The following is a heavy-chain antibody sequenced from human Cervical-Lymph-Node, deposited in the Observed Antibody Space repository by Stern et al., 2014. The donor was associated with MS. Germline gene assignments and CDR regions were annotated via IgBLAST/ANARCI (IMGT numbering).Heavy chain of an antibody. CDR2: LWHDGSNK. D-gene: IGHD2-15*01. J-gene: IGHJ4*02. Sequence: DQLAESGGGVVQPARSLRLPCAASGFTLSSYGMHWVRQAPGKGLEWVAVLWHDGSNKYYADSVKGRFTISRDNSKNTLYLQMNSLRAEDTAVYYCARDRHDLGYCSGGSCYLPDYWGQGTLVTVSS. CDR1: GFTLSSYG. CDR3: ARDRHDLGYCSGGSCYLPDY. V-gene: IGHV3-33*01.